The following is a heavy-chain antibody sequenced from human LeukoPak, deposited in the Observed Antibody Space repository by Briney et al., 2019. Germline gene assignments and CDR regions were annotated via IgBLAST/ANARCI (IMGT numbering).Heavy chain of an antibody. CDR1: GGSISSYY. J-gene: IGHJ2*01. CDR3: ARTYGSSGLGYFDL. D-gene: IGHD6-13*01. Sequence: KPSETLSLTCTVSGGSISSYYWSWIRQPPEKGLEWIGYIYYSGSTNYSPSLKSRLTISVDTSKNQFSLKLSSVTAADTAVYYCARTYGSSGLGYFDLWGRGTLVTVSS. V-gene: IGHV4-59*01. CDR2: IYYSGST.